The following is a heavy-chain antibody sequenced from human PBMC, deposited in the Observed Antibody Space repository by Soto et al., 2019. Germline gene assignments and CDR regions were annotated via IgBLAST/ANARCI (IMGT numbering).Heavy chain of an antibody. J-gene: IGHJ4*02. CDR3: ARRGFQGAYFDY. V-gene: IGHV4-39*01. D-gene: IGHD3-10*01. CDR1: GGSISSSSYY. Sequence: NPSETLSLTCTVSGGSISSSSYYWGWIRQLPGKGLEWIGSIYYSGSTYYNPSLKSRVTISVDTSKNQFSLKLSSVTAADTAVYYCARRGFQGAYFDYWDQETLFPVSP. CDR2: IYYSGST.